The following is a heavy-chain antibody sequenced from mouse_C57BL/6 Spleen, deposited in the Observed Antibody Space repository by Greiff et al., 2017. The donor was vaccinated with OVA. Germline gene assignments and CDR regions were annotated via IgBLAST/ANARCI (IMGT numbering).Heavy chain of an antibody. J-gene: IGHJ3*01. CDR1: GYSFTDYN. Sequence: QLQESGPELVKPGASVKISCKASGYSFTDYNMNWVKQSNGKSLEWIGVINPNYGTTSYNQKFKGKATLTVDQSSSTAYMQLNSLTSEDSAVYYCARGATVVARDWFAYWGQGTLVTVSA. CDR2: INPNYGTT. D-gene: IGHD1-1*01. V-gene: IGHV1-39*01. CDR3: ARGATVVARDWFAY.